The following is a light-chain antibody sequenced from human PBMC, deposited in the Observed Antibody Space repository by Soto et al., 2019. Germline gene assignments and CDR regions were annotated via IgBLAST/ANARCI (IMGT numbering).Light chain of an antibody. CDR2: TTS. J-gene: IGKJ4*01. CDR1: QSVTSRN. CDR3: QQYGTPLT. Sequence: EIVLTQSPGTLSLSPGERATLSCRASQSVTSRNLAWYQQKPGQAPRLLIHTTSTRATGIPDRFSGSGSGTDFTLTISRLEPEDFAVYFCQQYGTPLTFGGGTKVDIK. V-gene: IGKV3-20*01.